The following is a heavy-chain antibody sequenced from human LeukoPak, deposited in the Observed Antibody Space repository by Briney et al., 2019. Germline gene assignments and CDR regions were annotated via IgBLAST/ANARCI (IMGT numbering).Heavy chain of an antibody. CDR1: GGSISSSSYY. CDR2: INHSGST. D-gene: IGHD6-25*01. J-gene: IGHJ4*02. CDR3: ARGRLLRYFDY. V-gene: IGHV4-39*07. Sequence: SETLSLTCTVSGGSISSSSYYWSWIRQPPGTGLEWIGEINHSGSTNYNPSLKSRVTISVDTSKNQFSLKLSSVTAADTAVYYCARGRLLRYFDYWGQGTLVTVSS.